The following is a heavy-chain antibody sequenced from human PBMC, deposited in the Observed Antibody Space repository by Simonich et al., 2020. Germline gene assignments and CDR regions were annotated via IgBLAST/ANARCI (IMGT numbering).Heavy chain of an antibody. Sequence: QVQLQQWGAGLLKPSETLSLTCAVYGGSFRGYYWSWIRQPPGKGLEGIGEINHSRSTNYNPSLKSRVTISVDTSKNQFSLKLSSVTAAGTAVYYCARGLRVAAAGTAFQHWGQGTLVTVSS. D-gene: IGHD6-13*01. CDR1: GGSFRGYY. V-gene: IGHV4-34*01. CDR3: ARGLRVAAAGTAFQH. J-gene: IGHJ1*01. CDR2: INHSRST.